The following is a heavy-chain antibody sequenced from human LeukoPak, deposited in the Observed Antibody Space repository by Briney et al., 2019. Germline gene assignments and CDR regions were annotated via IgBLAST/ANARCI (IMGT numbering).Heavy chain of an antibody. Sequence: GGSLRLSCAAFGFRFDSYSMNWVRQAPGKGLEWLSFISSGSRDIYYADSVKGRFTISRDNGKNSLYLHMNSLRDEDTAVYYCARASCYLRNCYYYGMDVWGQGTTVTVPS. V-gene: IGHV3-48*02. CDR2: ISSGSRDI. D-gene: IGHD2-2*01. J-gene: IGHJ6*02. CDR1: GFRFDSYS. CDR3: ARASCYLRNCYYYGMDV.